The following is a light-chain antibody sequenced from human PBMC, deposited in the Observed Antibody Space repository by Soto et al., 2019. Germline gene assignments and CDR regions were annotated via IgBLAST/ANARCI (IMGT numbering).Light chain of an antibody. CDR2: AAS. CDR3: LHLNSYSPDT. V-gene: IGKV1-9*01. J-gene: IGKJ3*01. Sequence: DIQLTQSPSFLSASVGDRVTITCRASQGISSYLAWYQQKPGKAPKLLIFAASTLQNGVPSRFSGSGSGTESTLTISSLQPEDFATYYCLHLNSYSPDTFGPGTKVDIK. CDR1: QGISSY.